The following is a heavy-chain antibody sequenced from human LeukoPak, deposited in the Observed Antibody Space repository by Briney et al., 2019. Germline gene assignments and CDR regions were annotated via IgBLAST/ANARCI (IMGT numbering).Heavy chain of an antibody. V-gene: IGHV1-18*01. D-gene: IGHD5-12*01. J-gene: IGHJ4*02. Sequence: GASVKVSCKASGYTFTSYGISWVRQAPGQGLEWMEWISAYNGNTNYAQKLQGRVTMTTDTSTSTAYMELRSLRSDDTAVYYCARELSGYDQQPFDYWGQGTLVTVSS. CDR1: GYTFTSYG. CDR2: ISAYNGNT. CDR3: ARELSGYDQQPFDY.